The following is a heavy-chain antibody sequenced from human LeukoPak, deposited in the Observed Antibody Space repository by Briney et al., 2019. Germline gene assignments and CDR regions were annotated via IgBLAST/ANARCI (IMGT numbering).Heavy chain of an antibody. J-gene: IGHJ3*02. V-gene: IGHV4-30-2*01. Sequence: PSETLSLTCAVSGGSISSGGYSWSWIRQPPGKGLEWIGYIYHSGSTYYNPSLKSRVTISVDRSKNQFSLKLSSVTAADTAVYYCARSAAYDAFDIWGQGTMVTVSS. CDR2: IYHSGST. CDR3: ARSAAYDAFDI. CDR1: GGSISSGGYS.